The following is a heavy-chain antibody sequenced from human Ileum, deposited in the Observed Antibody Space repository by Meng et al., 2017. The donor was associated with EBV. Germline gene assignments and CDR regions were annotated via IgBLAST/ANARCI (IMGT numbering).Heavy chain of an antibody. Sequence: QVQLQEPGPGLVKHSGTLSLTCAVSGDSISSNNWWSWVRQPPGKGLEWIGEIYHSGSTNYNPSFKSRVTMSVDKSKNQISLNLSSVTAADTAVYYCASGRDYAWHSWGRGTLVTVSS. CDR1: GDSISSNNW. V-gene: IGHV4-4*02. D-gene: IGHD4-17*01. CDR3: ASGRDYAWHS. CDR2: IYHSGST. J-gene: IGHJ4*02.